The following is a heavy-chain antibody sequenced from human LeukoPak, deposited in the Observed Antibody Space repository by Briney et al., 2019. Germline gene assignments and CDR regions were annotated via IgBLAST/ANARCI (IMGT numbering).Heavy chain of an antibody. Sequence: TSETLSLTCAVYGGSFSGYYWSWIRQPPGKGLEWIGEINHSGSTNYNPSLKSRVTISVDTSKNQFSLKLSSVTAADTAVYYCARGRGYSYAPVDYWGQGTLVTVSS. D-gene: IGHD5-18*01. CDR3: ARGRGYSYAPVDY. CDR2: INHSGST. CDR1: GGSFSGYY. V-gene: IGHV4-34*01. J-gene: IGHJ4*02.